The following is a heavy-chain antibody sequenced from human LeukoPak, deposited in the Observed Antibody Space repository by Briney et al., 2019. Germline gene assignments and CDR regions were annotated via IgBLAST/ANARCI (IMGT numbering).Heavy chain of an antibody. Sequence: GGSLRLSCAASGFTFSNYWMGWVRQAPGKGLERVANIKQDGSEKRYVDPVKGRFTISRDNAKNSLYLQMNSLRAEDTAVYYCARVTLGTYYFDSWGQGTLVTVSS. CDR2: IKQDGSEK. CDR3: ARVTLGTYYFDS. V-gene: IGHV3-7*01. CDR1: GFTFSNYW. J-gene: IGHJ4*02. D-gene: IGHD3-16*01.